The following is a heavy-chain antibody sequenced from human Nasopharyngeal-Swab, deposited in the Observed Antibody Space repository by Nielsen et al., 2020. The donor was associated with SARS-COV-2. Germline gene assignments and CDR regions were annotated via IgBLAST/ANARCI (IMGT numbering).Heavy chain of an antibody. CDR3: ARVVTGWFDP. V-gene: IGHV4-59*12. Sequence: SETLSLTCTVSGGSISSYYWSWIRQPPGKGLEWIGYIYYSGSTNYNPSLKSRVTISVDKSKNQFSLKLSSVTAADTAVYYCARVVTGWFDPWGQGTLVTVSS. CDR2: IYYSGST. CDR1: GGSISSYY. D-gene: IGHD3-16*02. J-gene: IGHJ5*02.